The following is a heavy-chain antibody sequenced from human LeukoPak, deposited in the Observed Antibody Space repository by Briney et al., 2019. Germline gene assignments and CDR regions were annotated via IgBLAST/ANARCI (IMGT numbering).Heavy chain of an antibody. CDR2: IIPIFATA. D-gene: IGHD3-9*01. CDR3: ARDFLTGYYPNYNYYAMDV. CDR1: GGTFSSYA. Sequence: GASVKVPCKASGGTFSSYAISWVRQAPGQGLEWMGGIIPIFATANYAQKFQGRVTIIADESTSTSYMELSSLRSEDTAVYYCARDFLTGYYPNYNYYAMDVWGQGTTVTVSS. J-gene: IGHJ6*02. V-gene: IGHV1-69*13.